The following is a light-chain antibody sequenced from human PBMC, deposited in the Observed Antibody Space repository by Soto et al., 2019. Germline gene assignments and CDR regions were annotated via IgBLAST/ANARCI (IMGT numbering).Light chain of an antibody. CDR1: QSVRTY. CDR3: QQRSDWPPMYT. Sequence: EIVLTQSPVTLSLSPGERATLSCRASQSVRTYLAWYQVKPGQAPRLLIYDASRRASGVPARFSGSGSGTDFTLTISSLEPEDFALYYCQQRSDWPPMYTFGQGTKLE. J-gene: IGKJ2*01. CDR2: DAS. V-gene: IGKV3-11*01.